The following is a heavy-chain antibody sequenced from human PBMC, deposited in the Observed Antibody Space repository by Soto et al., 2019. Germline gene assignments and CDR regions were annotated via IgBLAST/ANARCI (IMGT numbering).Heavy chain of an antibody. CDR1: GGSFSGYY. V-gene: IGHV4-34*01. J-gene: IGHJ6*02. CDR2: INHSGST. D-gene: IGHD2-2*01. CDR3: ASYYCSSTRCPGVDV. Sequence: PSETLSLTCAVYGGSFSGYYWSWIRQPPGRGLEWIGEINHSGSTNYNPSLKSRVTISVDTSKNQFSLKLSSVTAADTAVYYCASYYCSSTRCPGVDVWGQGTTVTVSS.